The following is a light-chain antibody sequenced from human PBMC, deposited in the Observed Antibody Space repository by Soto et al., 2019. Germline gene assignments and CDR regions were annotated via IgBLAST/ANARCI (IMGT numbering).Light chain of an antibody. CDR3: KQYNTFWT. J-gene: IGKJ1*01. CDR1: QSISRW. V-gene: IGKV1-5*01. Sequence: DIQMTQSPSTLSSSLGDRVTITCRASQSISRWLAWYQQKPGKAPKLLIHDASILESGVQSRFSGSGSGTELTLTISSLQPEDFATYYCKQYNTFWTFGQGTKVDIK. CDR2: DAS.